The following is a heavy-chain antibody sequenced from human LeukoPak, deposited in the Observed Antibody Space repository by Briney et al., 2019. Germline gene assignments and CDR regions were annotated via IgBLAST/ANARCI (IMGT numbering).Heavy chain of an antibody. CDR3: ARAYYYDSSGYYFEYGY. D-gene: IGHD3-22*01. J-gene: IGHJ4*02. V-gene: IGHV1-69*05. CDR1: GGTFSSYA. CDR2: IIPIFGTA. Sequence: ASVKVSCKASGGTFSSYAISWVRQAPGQGLEWMGGIIPIFGTANYAQKFQGRVTITTDESTSTAYMELSSLRAEDTAVYYCARAYYYDSSGYYFEYGYWGQGTLVTVSS.